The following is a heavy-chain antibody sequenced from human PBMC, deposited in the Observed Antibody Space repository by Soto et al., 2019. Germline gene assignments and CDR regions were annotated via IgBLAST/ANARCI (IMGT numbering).Heavy chain of an antibody. D-gene: IGHD2-2*01. CDR1: GDSISGYY. CDR2: MYTSGIT. CDR3: ARDDKGVSAAMLY. J-gene: IGHJ4*02. Sequence: QVQLQESGPGLVKPSETLSLTCTVSGDSISGYYWYWIRQPAGKGLEWIGRMYTSGITNYNPSLKSRVTMSVDTSKNKFSLKLTSVTAADTAVYYCARDDKGVSAAMLYWGQGTLVTVSS. V-gene: IGHV4-4*07.